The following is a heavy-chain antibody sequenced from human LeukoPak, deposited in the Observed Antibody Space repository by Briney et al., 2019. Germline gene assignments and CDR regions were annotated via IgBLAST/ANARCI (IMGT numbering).Heavy chain of an antibody. J-gene: IGHJ4*02. V-gene: IGHV4-59*08. CDR1: GGSISSYY. CDR2: IYYSGST. Sequence: PETLSLTCTVSGGSISSYYWSWIRQPPGKGLEWIGYIYYSGSTNYNPSLKSRVTISVDTSKNQFSLKLSSVTAADTAVYYCASSIVGAIDYWGQGTLVTVSS. CDR3: ASSIVGAIDY. D-gene: IGHD1-26*01.